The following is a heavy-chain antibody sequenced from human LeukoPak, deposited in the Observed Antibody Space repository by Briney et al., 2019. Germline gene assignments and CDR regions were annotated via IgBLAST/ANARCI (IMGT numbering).Heavy chain of an antibody. V-gene: IGHV3-23*01. CDR1: VFTFSSYA. D-gene: IGHD3-22*01. CDR2: ISGSGGST. Sequence: GGSLRLSCAASVFTFSSYAMSWVRQAPGKGLEWVSAISGSGGSTYYADSVKGRLTISRDNSKNTLYLQMNSLRAEGTAVYYCAKSLDYDDSSGDQTHWGQGTLVTVSS. J-gene: IGHJ4*02. CDR3: AKSLDYDDSSGDQTH.